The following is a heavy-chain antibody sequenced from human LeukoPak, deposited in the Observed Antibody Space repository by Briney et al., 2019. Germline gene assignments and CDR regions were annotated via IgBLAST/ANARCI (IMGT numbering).Heavy chain of an antibody. CDR1: GFTFSDYY. V-gene: IGHV3-11*01. CDR3: ARAAYYYGSGSDYSDGMDV. J-gene: IGHJ6*02. D-gene: IGHD3-10*01. Sequence: GGSLRLSCAASGFTFSDYYMSWIRQAPGKGLEWVSYISSSGSTIYYADSVKGRFTISRDNAKNSLYLQMNSLRAEDTAVYYCARAAYYYGSGSDYSDGMDVWGQGTTVTVSS. CDR2: ISSSGSTI.